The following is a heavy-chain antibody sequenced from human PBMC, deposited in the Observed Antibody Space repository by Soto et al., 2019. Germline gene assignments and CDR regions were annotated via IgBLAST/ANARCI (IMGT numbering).Heavy chain of an antibody. D-gene: IGHD2-21*02. CDR1: GGSFSGYY. V-gene: IGHV4-34*01. CDR2: INHSGST. J-gene: IGHJ4*02. CDR3: AREYGGNSGTFDY. Sequence: QVQLQQWGAGLLKPSETLSLTCAVYGGSFSGYYWSWIRQPPGKGLEWIGEINHSGSTNYNPSLKSAVTXSXDXXKNQLSLKLSSVTAADTAVYYCAREYGGNSGTFDYWGQGTLVTVSS.